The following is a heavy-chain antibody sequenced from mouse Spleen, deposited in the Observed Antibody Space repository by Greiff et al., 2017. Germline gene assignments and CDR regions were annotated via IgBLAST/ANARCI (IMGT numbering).Heavy chain of an antibody. CDR3: AREGYYGNFLYYFDY. CDR2: INPGSGGT. D-gene: IGHD2-1*01. V-gene: IGHV1-54*01. CDR1: GYAFTNYL. Sequence: QVQLQQSGAELVRPGTSVKVSCKASGYAFTNYLIEWVKQRPGQGLEWIGVINPGSGGTNYNEKFKGKATLTADKSSSTAYMQLSSLTSDDSAVYFCAREGYYGNFLYYFDYWGQGTTLTVSS. J-gene: IGHJ2*01.